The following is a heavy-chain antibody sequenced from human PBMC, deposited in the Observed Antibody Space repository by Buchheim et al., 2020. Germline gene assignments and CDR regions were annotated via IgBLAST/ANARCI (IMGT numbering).Heavy chain of an antibody. Sequence: DVHLVESGGGLVMPGESLRLSCMTSGFSFSPFGMTWVRQAPGKGLEWVATVGSGHHTFYADLVEGRFTVSRDNARSPVYSPPNSLRVEDAAVYFCARDFSGWSRDYWGQGTL. V-gene: IGHV3-21*01. CDR2: VGSGHHT. CDR3: ARDFSGWSRDY. D-gene: IGHD6-19*01. CDR1: GFSFSPFG. J-gene: IGHJ4*02.